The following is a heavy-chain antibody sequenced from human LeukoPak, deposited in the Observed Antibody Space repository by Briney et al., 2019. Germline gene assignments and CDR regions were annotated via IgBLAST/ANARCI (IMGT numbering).Heavy chain of an antibody. V-gene: IGHV1-18*01. CDR3: AREGLGELTLDY. Sequence: GASVKVSCKASGYTFSTYGISWVRQAPGQGLEWMGWISTSNGDTKYAQKLQGRVTMTTDTSTSTAYMELRNLRSDETAVYYCAREGLGELTLDYWGQGTLVTVSS. CDR1: GYTFSTYG. J-gene: IGHJ4*02. D-gene: IGHD3-16*01. CDR2: ISTSNGDT.